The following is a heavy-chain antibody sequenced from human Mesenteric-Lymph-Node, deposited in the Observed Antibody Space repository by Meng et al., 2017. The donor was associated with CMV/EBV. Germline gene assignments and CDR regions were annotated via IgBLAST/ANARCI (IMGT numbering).Heavy chain of an antibody. D-gene: IGHD1-26*01. V-gene: IGHV3-21*01. CDR1: GFTFSSYG. Sequence: GGSLRLSCAASGFTFSSYGMSWVRQAPGKGLEWVSSISSSSSYIYYADSVKGRFTISRDNAKNSLYLQMNSLRAEDTAVYYCARDGVGATTHYYNWFDPWGQGTPVTVSS. CDR3: ARDGVGATTHYYNWFDP. CDR2: ISSSSSYI. J-gene: IGHJ5*02.